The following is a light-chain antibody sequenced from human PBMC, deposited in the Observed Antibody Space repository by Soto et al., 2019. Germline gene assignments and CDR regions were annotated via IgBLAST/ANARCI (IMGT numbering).Light chain of an antibody. CDR3: QSFDTSLSGFVV. V-gene: IGLV1-40*01. Sequence: QSVLTQPPSMSGAPGQRVTISCTGSSSNIGAGYDVHWYQQHPGTAPKRLIFDNNNRPSGVPDRFSGSKSDTSASLAITGLQAEDEADYYCQSFDTSLSGFVVFGGGTKLTVL. CDR2: DNN. CDR1: SSNIGAGYD. J-gene: IGLJ2*01.